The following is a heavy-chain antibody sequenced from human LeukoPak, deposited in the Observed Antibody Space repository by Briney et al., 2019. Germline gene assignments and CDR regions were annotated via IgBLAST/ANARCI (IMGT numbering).Heavy chain of an antibody. D-gene: IGHD3-16*02. Sequence: SETLSLTCTVSGGSISSYYWSWIRQPPGKGLEWIGYIYYSGSTNYNPSLKSRVTISVDTSKNQFSLKLSSVTAADTDVYYCARGAHYDYVCGSYRYFDYWGQGTLVTVSS. V-gene: IGHV4-59*01. CDR1: GGSISSYY. CDR2: IYYSGST. CDR3: ARGAHYDYVCGSYRYFDY. J-gene: IGHJ4*02.